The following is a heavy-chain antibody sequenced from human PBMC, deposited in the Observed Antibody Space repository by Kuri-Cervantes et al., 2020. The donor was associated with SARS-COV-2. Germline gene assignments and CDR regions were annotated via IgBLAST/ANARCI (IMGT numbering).Heavy chain of an antibody. Sequence: GSLRLSCPVSGGSISSYYWSWIRQPPGKGLEWNGYIYYSGSTNYNPSLKSRVTISVDTSKSQFSLKLSSVTAAATAVYYCARYPLADITIFGVVTGNNWFDPWGQGTLVTVSS. CDR2: IYYSGST. V-gene: IGHV4-59*08. J-gene: IGHJ5*02. D-gene: IGHD3-3*01. CDR3: ARYPLADITIFGVVTGNNWFDP. CDR1: GGSISSYY.